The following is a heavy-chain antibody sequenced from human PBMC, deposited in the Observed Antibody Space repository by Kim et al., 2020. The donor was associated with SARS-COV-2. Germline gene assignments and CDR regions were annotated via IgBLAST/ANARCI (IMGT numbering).Heavy chain of an antibody. D-gene: IGHD1-26*01. CDR3: ARDQVGARDYYYYGMDV. V-gene: IGHV3-30*01. J-gene: IGHJ6*02. Sequence: VKGLFTISRDNSKNTLYLQMNSLRAEDTAVYYCARDQVGARDYYYYGMDVWGQGTTVTVSS.